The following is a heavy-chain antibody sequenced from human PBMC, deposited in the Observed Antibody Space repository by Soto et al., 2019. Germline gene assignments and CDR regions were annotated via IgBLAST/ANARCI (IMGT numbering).Heavy chain of an antibody. D-gene: IGHD1-7*01. Sequence: SETLSLTCTVSGASISTYYWSWIRQPPGKGLEWVGFMFYSGTTSHNPSLKSRVTMSLDTSKNQFSLKLSSVTAADTAVYYCARGRRGGITGTTFGFPFDIWGQGTMVTVSS. V-gene: IGHV4-59*12. CDR1: GASISTYY. J-gene: IGHJ3*02. CDR3: ARGRRGGITGTTFGFPFDI. CDR2: MFYSGTT.